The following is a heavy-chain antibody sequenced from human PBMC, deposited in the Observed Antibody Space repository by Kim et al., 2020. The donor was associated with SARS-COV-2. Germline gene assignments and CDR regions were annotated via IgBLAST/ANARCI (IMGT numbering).Heavy chain of an antibody. CDR2: IYYSGST. CDR1: GGSISSYY. CDR3: ATSYGSGSYIFDY. V-gene: IGHV4-59*08. Sequence: SETLSLTCTVSGGSISSYYWSWIRQPPGKGLEWIGYIYYSGSTNYNPSLKSRVTISVDTSKNQFSLKLSSVTAADTAVYYCATSYGSGSYIFDYWGQGTLVTVSS. J-gene: IGHJ4*02. D-gene: IGHD3-10*01.